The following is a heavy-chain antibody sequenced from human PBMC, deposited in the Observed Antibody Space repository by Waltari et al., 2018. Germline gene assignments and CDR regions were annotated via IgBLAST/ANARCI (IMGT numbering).Heavy chain of an antibody. Sequence: QVQLQESGPGLVKASQTLSLTCTVSGGSIRSGSYYWSWTRQPAGKGLEWIGHIYTSGSTSYNPSLKSRVTISVDTSKNQFSLKLSSVTAADTALYFCARVQYRTEPSSGLYYFDYWGQGTLVTVSS. D-gene: IGHD3-16*02. J-gene: IGHJ4*02. CDR2: IYTSGST. V-gene: IGHV4-61*02. CDR3: ARVQYRTEPSSGLYYFDY. CDR1: GGSIRSGSYY.